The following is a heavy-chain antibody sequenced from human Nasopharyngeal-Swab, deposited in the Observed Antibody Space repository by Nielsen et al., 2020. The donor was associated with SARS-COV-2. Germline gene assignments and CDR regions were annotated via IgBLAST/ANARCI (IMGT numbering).Heavy chain of an antibody. CDR1: GFTVSSNY. D-gene: IGHD6-25*01. CDR2: IYSGGST. V-gene: IGHV3-53*01. CDR3: ARGGSADY. Sequence: GESLKISCAASGFTVSSNYMSWVRQAPGKGLEWVSVIYSGGSTYYADSVKGRFTISRDNSKNTLYLQMNSLRAEDTAVYYCARGGSADYWGQGTLVTVSS. J-gene: IGHJ4*02.